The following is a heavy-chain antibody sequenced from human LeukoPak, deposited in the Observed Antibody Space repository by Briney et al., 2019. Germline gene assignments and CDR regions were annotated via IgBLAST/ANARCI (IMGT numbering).Heavy chain of an antibody. CDR3: ARKGIRLRGAFDI. CDR2: MNPNSGNT. V-gene: IGHV1-8*01. J-gene: IGHJ3*02. D-gene: IGHD5-12*01. Sequence: ASVKVSCKASGYTFTSYDINWVRQATGQGLDGMGWMNPNSGNTGYAQKFQGRANMTRNTSISTAYMELSRLRSEDTAVYYCARKGIRLRGAFDIWGQGTMVTVSS. CDR1: GYTFTSYD.